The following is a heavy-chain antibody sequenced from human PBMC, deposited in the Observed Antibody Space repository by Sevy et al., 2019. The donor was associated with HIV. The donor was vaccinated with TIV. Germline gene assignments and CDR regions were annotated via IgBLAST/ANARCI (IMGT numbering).Heavy chain of an antibody. V-gene: IGHV3-30*04. Sequence: GGSLRLSCAASGFIFSNYPIHWVHQAPGKGLEWVAVISYDATYKYYADSVKGRFTISRDNSKNTLYLQMNSLRAEDTAVYYCARVPIQLGAFDLWGQGTLVTVSS. CDR3: ARVPIQLGAFDL. J-gene: IGHJ3*01. CDR1: GFIFSNYP. CDR2: ISYDATYK. D-gene: IGHD5-18*01.